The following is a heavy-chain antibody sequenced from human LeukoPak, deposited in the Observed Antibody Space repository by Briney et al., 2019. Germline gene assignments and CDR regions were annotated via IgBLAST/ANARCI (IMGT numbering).Heavy chain of an antibody. J-gene: IGHJ4*02. CDR1: GFTFSSYE. CDR3: ARDPYDGSGHYDDLFDY. CDR2: INIGGSTR. Sequence: PGGSLRLSCVASGFTFSSYEMNWVRQAPGRGLEWISYINIGGSTRYYADSVKGRFTISRDNAKKTLYLQMNSLRDEDTAVYYCARDPYDGSGHYDDLFDYWGQGTLVTVSS. V-gene: IGHV3-48*03. D-gene: IGHD3-22*01.